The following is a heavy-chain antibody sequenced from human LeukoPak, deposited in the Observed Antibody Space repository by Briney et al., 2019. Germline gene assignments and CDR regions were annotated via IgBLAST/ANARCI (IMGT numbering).Heavy chain of an antibody. CDR2: ISSSGRTI. D-gene: IGHD2-15*01. V-gene: IGHV3-11*04. CDR1: GFTFSDYY. CDR3: ACPVGCSGGSCYSYGSFDY. J-gene: IGHJ4*02. Sequence: GGSLRLSCAASGFTFSDYYMSWIRQAPGKGLEWVSYISSSGRTIYCADSVKGRFTISRDNAKNSPYLQMNSLRAEDTAVYYCACPVGCSGGSCYSYGSFDYWGQGTLVTVAS.